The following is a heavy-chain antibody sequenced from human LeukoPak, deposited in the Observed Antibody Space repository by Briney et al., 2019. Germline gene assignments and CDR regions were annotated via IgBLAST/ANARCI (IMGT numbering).Heavy chain of an antibody. D-gene: IGHD5-18*01. V-gene: IGHV1-46*01. CDR2: IDPSGDNT. CDR3: ARGYSYHFDY. J-gene: IGHJ4*02. CDR1: GYTFTSYY. Sequence: SVKVSCKASGYTFTSYYIHWVRQTPGLGLEWMGTIDPSGDNTDYAQRFQGRVTMTRDTSTSTDYMELSSLRSEDTAVYYCARGYSYHFDYWGQGTLVTVSS.